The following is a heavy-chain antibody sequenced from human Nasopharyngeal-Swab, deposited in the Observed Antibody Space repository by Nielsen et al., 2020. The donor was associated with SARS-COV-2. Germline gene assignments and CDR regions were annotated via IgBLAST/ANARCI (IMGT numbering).Heavy chain of an antibody. CDR3: VREFEATGATYLDY. J-gene: IGHJ4*02. D-gene: IGHD1-26*01. CDR1: GFAFTDYS. CDR2: ITSSSSTR. Sequence: GESLKISCAASGFAFTDYSMDWVRQAPGKGLVWVSYITSSSSTRYYADSVKGRFTVSRDNAKNSLYLQMSSLRDEDTAVYYCVREFEATGATYLDYWGLGTLVTVSS. V-gene: IGHV3-48*02.